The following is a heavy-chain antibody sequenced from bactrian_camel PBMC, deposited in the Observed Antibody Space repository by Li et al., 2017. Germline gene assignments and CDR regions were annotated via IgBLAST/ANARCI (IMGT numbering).Heavy chain of an antibody. CDR2: IDGSSRT. Sequence: HVQLVESGGGSVQAGGSLTLSCTTSRNTWCLGWFRQAPGKEREGVAGIDGSSRTNYADSVKGRFTISKDNAKNALYLQMNSLKPEDTAMYYCAADPQWAASLSRSLSTRDFGYWGQGTQVTVS. CDR1: RNTWC. CDR3: AADPQWAASLSRSLSTRDFGY. D-gene: IGHD1*01. V-gene: IGHV3S53*01. J-gene: IGHJ6*01.